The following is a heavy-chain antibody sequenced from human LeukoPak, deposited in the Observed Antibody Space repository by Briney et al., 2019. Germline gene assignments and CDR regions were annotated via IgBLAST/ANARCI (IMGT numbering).Heavy chain of an antibody. V-gene: IGHV4-34*01. CDR3: ARGAPRSVPAQGEFDY. J-gene: IGHJ4*02. CDR2: INHSGST. CDR1: GGSFSGHY. Sequence: SETLSLTCAVYGGSFSGHYCSWIRQPPGKGLEWIGEINHSGSTNYNPSLKSRVTISVDTSKNQFSLKLSSVTAADTAVYYCARGAPRSVPAQGEFDYWGQGTLVTVSS. D-gene: IGHD2-2*01.